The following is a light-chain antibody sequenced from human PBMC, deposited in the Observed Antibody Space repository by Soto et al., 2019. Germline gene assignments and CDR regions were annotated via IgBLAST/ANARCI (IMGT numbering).Light chain of an antibody. CDR2: GSD. CDR1: SSNIGTNY. J-gene: IGLJ3*02. CDR3: AAWDGTLSAWM. V-gene: IGLV1-47*02. Sequence: QSVLTRPPSASGTPGQRVTISCSGSSSNIGTNYVYWYQQLTGTAPKLLIDGSDQRPSGVPDRFSGFKSGTSASLAISGLRSEDEGDYYCAAWDGTLSAWMFGGGTKVTVL.